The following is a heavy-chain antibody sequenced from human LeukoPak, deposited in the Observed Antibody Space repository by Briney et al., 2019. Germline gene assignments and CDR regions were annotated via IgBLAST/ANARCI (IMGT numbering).Heavy chain of an antibody. D-gene: IGHD5-12*01. J-gene: IGHJ4*02. V-gene: IGHV3-23*01. CDR3: AKGAYDYIEIAYFDY. CDR2: IIGSSGST. Sequence: GGSLRLSCVASGFIFNNYAMNWVRQAPGKGLEWVSLIIGSSGSTFYADSVKGRFTISRDKSKSTLYLQMNSLRAEDTAVYYCAKGAYDYIEIAYFDYWGQGSLVTVSS. CDR1: GFIFNNYA.